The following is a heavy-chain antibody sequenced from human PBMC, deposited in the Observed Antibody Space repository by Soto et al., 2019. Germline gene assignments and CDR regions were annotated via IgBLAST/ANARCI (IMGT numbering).Heavy chain of an antibody. J-gene: IGHJ4*02. V-gene: IGHV4-4*02. CDR2: VYHSGST. CDR3: ASSGGGEDY. Sequence: QVQLQESGPGLVKPSGTLSLTCAVSGGSISSSHWWSWVRQPPGKGLEWIGEVYHSGSTNYNPSLERRVTFAVAKSKNQFPLRRSSVTAADPAVDSCASSGGGEDYWGQGTLVTVSS. D-gene: IGHD3-16*01. CDR1: GGSISSSHW.